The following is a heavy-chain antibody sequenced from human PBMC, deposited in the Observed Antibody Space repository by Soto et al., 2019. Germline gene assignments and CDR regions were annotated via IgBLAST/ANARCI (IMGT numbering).Heavy chain of an antibody. V-gene: IGHV1-18*01. D-gene: IGHD3-3*01. CDR3: ARGSADITIFGVVLRPLYYYYGMDV. CDR1: GYTFTSYG. CDR2: ISAYNGNT. J-gene: IGHJ6*02. Sequence: ASVKVSCKASGYTFTSYGISWVRQAPGQGLEWMGWISAYNGNTNYAQKLQGRVTMTTDTSTSTAYMELRSLRSDDTAVYYCARGSADITIFGVVLRPLYYYYGMDVWGQGTTVTVSS.